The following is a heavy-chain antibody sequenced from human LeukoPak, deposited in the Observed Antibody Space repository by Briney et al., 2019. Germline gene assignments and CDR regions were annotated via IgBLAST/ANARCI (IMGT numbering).Heavy chain of an antibody. J-gene: IGHJ4*02. CDR3: ARASLYDYVWGSYRELYFDY. Sequence: HPGGSLRLSCEASGFSLSSYGMQWVRQAPGKGLEWVANIKQDGSEENYVDSVRGRFTISRDNAKNSLYLQMNSLRAEDTAVYYCARASLYDYVWGSYRELYFDYWGQGTLVTVSS. CDR1: GFSLSSYG. D-gene: IGHD3-16*02. V-gene: IGHV3-7*04. CDR2: IKQDGSEE.